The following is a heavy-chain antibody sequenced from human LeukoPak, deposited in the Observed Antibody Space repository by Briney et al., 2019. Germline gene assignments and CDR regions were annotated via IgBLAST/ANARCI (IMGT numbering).Heavy chain of an antibody. CDR2: ISYDGSNK. Sequence: SGGSLRLSCAASGFTFSSYDMHRVRQAPGKGLEWVAVISYDGSNKYYADSVKGRFTISRDNSKNTLYLQMNSLRAEDTAVYYCAKGSNTYYYDSSGYLDYWGQGTLVTVSS. J-gene: IGHJ4*02. CDR3: AKGSNTYYYDSSGYLDY. D-gene: IGHD3-22*01. V-gene: IGHV3-30*18. CDR1: GFTFSSYD.